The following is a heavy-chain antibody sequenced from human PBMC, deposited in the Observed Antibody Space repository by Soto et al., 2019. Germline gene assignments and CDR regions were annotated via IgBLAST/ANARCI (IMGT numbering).Heavy chain of an antibody. CDR3: AKEVWSGPMDV. Sequence: GGSLRLSCEASGFSFSFYAMSWVRQAPGKGLEWVSTIIGSGSSTYYADSVKGRFTISRDNSKNTQYLQMNSLRAEDTAVYYCAKEVWSGPMDVWGQGTTVTVSS. CDR2: IIGSGSST. J-gene: IGHJ6*02. V-gene: IGHV3-23*01. CDR1: GFSFSFYA. D-gene: IGHD3-3*01.